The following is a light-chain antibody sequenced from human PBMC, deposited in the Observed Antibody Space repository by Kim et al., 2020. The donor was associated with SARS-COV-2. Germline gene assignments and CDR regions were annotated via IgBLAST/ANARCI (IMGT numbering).Light chain of an antibody. Sequence: DIVLTQSPGTLSLSPGERATLSCRASQSVNTYLGWYQQKPGQAPRLVIFDALNRATGIPARFSGSGSGTDFTLTISALEPEDFAIYYCQQRGVWPPTFGGGTKVDIK. CDR3: QQRGVWPPT. CDR2: DAL. J-gene: IGKJ4*01. V-gene: IGKV3-11*01. CDR1: QSVNTY.